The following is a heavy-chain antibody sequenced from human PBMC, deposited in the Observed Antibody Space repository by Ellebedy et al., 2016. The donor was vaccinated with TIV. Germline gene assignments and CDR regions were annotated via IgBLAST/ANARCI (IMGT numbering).Heavy chain of an antibody. V-gene: IGHV3-53*01. Sequence: GGSLRLSXAASGFTVSSNYMSWVRQAPGKGLEWVSVIYSGGSTYYADSVKGRFTISRDNSKNTLYLQMNSLRAEDTAVYYCARDQLNYDFWSGYYSHWFDPWGQGTLVTVSS. J-gene: IGHJ5*02. D-gene: IGHD3-3*01. CDR1: GFTVSSNY. CDR2: IYSGGST. CDR3: ARDQLNYDFWSGYYSHWFDP.